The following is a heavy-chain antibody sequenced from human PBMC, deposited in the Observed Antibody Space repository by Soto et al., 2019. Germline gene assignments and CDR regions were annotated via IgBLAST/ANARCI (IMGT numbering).Heavy chain of an antibody. CDR2: IYHSGST. V-gene: IGHV4-30-2*01. Sequence: QLQLQESGSGLVKPSQTLSLTCAVSGGSISSGGYSWSWIRQPPGKGLEWIGYIYHSGSTYYNPSLKSRVTIAVDRSKHQFSLKLSSVTAADTAVYYCARVCKQQRYGWFDPWGQGTLVTVSS. CDR1: GGSISSGGYS. CDR3: ARVCKQQRYGWFDP. J-gene: IGHJ5*02. D-gene: IGHD6-13*01.